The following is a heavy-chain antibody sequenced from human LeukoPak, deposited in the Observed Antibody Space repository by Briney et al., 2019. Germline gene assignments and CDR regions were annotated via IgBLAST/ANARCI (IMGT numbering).Heavy chain of an antibody. D-gene: IGHD1-26*01. CDR2: IYYSGST. Sequence: PSETLSLTCTVSAAPITSYYWSWIRQPPGKGPEWIGYIYYSGSTNYNPSLKSRVAISVDTSKNQVSLRLSSVTAADTAVYYCARGGSIVGATPHDAFDIWVQGTVVTVS. V-gene: IGHV4-59*01. CDR1: AAPITSYY. J-gene: IGHJ3*02. CDR3: ARGGSIVGATPHDAFDI.